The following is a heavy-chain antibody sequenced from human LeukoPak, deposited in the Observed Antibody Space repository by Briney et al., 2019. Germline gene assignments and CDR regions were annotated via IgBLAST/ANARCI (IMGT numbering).Heavy chain of an antibody. D-gene: IGHD2-21*01. CDR1: GDTFNNHA. V-gene: IGHV1-8*03. CDR3: ASGPFLTFEHTPEGYYHYFMDV. CDR2: INPMIGTT. J-gene: IGHJ6*03. Sequence: ASVKVSCKASGDTFNNHAITWVRQAPGQGLEWMGWINPMIGTTDYAQKFQGRVTITRDTSTSTAYMELSSLRSEDTAVYYCASGPFLTFEHTPEGYYHYFMDVWGTGTTV.